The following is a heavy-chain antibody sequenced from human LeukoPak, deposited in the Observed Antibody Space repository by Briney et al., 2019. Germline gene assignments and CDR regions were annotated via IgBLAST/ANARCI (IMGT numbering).Heavy chain of an antibody. J-gene: IGHJ4*02. CDR3: ARGGRSYGVFDY. CDR1: GGSFSGYY. Sequence: SETLSLTCAVYGGSFSGYYWSWIRQPPGKGLEWIGEINHSGSTNYNPSLKSRVTISVDTSKNQFSLKLSSVTAADTAVYYCARGGRSYGVFDYWGQGTLVTVSS. V-gene: IGHV4-34*01. CDR2: INHSGST. D-gene: IGHD1-26*01.